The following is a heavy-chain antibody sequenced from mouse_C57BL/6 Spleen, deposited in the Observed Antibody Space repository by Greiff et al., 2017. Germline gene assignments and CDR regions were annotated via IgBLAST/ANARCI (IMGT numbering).Heavy chain of an antibody. J-gene: IGHJ2*01. D-gene: IGHD4-1*02. V-gene: IGHV1-50*01. CDR1: GYTFTSYW. CDR2: IDPSDSYT. Sequence: QVQLQQSGAELVKPGASVKLSCKASGYTFTSYWMQWVKQRPGQGLEWIGEIDPSDSYTNYNQKFKGKATLTVDTSSSTAYMQLSSLTSEDSAVYYCATPTGTKDYWGQGTTLTVSS. CDR3: ATPTGTKDY.